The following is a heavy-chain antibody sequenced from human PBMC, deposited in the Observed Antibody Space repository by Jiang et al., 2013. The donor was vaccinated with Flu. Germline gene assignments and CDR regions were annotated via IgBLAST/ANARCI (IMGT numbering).Heavy chain of an antibody. CDR3: ARDSGAVAFDI. J-gene: IGHJ3*02. D-gene: IGHD1-26*01. CDR2: IYHSGGT. V-gene: IGHV4-30-2*01. Sequence: KGLEWIGYIYHSGGTYYNPSLKSRVTISVDRSKNQFSLKLSSVTAADTAVYYCARDSGAVAFDIWGQGTMVTVSS.